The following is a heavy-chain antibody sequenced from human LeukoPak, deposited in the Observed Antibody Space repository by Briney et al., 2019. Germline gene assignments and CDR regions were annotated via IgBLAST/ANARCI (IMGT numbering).Heavy chain of an antibody. V-gene: IGHV3-15*01. CDR3: TTDDTRPRGHIWFGELLYPNSLNWFDP. J-gene: IGHJ5*02. D-gene: IGHD3-10*01. Sequence: GGSLRLSCTASGFTFSNAWMSWVRQAPGKGLEWVGSIKSKTDGGTTDYAAPVKGRFTISRDDSKNTLYLQMNSLKTEDTAVYYCTTDDTRPRGHIWFGELLYPNSLNWFDPWGQGTLVTVSS. CDR1: GFTFSNAW. CDR2: IKSKTDGGTT.